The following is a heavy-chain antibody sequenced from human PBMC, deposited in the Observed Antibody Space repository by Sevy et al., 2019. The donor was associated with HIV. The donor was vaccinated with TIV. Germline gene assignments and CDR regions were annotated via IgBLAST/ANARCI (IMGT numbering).Heavy chain of an antibody. CDR3: AGDHRVWSGYHYYYYGMDV. CDR1: GFTFSDYY. J-gene: IGHJ6*02. CDR2: ISSSGSTI. Sequence: GGSLRLSCAASGFTFSDYYMSWIRQAPGKGLEWVSYISSSGSTIYYADSVKGRFTISRDNAKNSLYLQMNGLRAEDTAVYYWAGDHRVWSGYHYYYYGMDVWGQGTTVTVSS. D-gene: IGHD3-3*01. V-gene: IGHV3-11*01.